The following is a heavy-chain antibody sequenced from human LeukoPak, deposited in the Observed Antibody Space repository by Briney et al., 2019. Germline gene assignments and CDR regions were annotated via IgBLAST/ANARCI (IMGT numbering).Heavy chain of an antibody. CDR1: GFTFRNYY. V-gene: IGHV3-30*18. J-gene: IGHJ1*01. D-gene: IGHD1-26*01. Sequence: GRSLRLSCAASGFTFRNYYMHWVRQAPGKGLGWVAVISHDGSKKYYADSVKGRFTISRDNSKNTLYLQMNSLRDEDTAVYYCAKDPYSGSFEYFQHWGQGTLVTVSS. CDR2: ISHDGSKK. CDR3: AKDPYSGSFEYFQH.